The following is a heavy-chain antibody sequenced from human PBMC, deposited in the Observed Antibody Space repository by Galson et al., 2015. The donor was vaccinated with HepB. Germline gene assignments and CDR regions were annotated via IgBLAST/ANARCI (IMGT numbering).Heavy chain of an antibody. D-gene: IGHD4/OR15-4a*01. CDR1: DSTFSSYT. Sequence: SLRLSCAASDSTFSSYTMIWVRQTPGKGLQWISYISTNGATIHYADSVKGRFTIARDNAKNTMWLQMNSLRAEDTAVYYCATTKFGSGAYWTFDIWGQRTLVTVSS. V-gene: IGHV3-48*04. J-gene: IGHJ3*02. CDR3: ATTKFGSGAYWTFDI. CDR2: ISTNGATI.